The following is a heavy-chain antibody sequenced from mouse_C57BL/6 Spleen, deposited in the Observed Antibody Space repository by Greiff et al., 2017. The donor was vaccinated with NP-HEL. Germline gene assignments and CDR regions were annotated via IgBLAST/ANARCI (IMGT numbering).Heavy chain of an antibody. CDR2: IYPGDGDT. J-gene: IGHJ2*01. Sequence: QVQLQQSGPELVKPGASVKISCKASGYAFSSSWMNWVKQRPGKGLEWIGRIYPGDGDTNYNGKFKGKATLTADKSSSTAYMQLSSLTSEDSAVYFCARTVFDYWGQGTTLTVSS. CDR1: GYAFSSSW. CDR3: ARTVFDY. V-gene: IGHV1-82*01.